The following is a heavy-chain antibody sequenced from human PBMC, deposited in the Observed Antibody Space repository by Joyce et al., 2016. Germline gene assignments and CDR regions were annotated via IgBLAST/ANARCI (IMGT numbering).Heavy chain of an antibody. CDR2: ITPDEKQR. J-gene: IGHJ4*02. CDR1: GLNFNIAW. D-gene: IGHD5-18*01. V-gene: IGHV3-7*01. CDR3: ARDRAYKCFDY. Sequence: EVHLVESGGGLVQPGGSLRLSCVASGLNFNIAWMNWVGQAPGKGLGWVASITPDEKQRYYADSVGGRFTVSRDYATRSVFLQMDSLGVEDTALYFCARDRAYKCFDYWGQGAQVTVST.